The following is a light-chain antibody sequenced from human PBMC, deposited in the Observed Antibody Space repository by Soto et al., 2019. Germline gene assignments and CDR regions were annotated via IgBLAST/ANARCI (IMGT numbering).Light chain of an antibody. CDR3: QQSYSTLSIT. V-gene: IGKV1-39*01. CDR2: AAS. CDR1: ESISRP. J-gene: IGKJ5*01. Sequence: DIPMTQSPSSLSASVGDRFTITCRASESISRPLNWYQQKPGKAPNLLIYAASSLQNGVPSRFSGGGSGTDFTLTISNLQPEDFSTYYCQQSYSTLSITFGQGTRLEIK.